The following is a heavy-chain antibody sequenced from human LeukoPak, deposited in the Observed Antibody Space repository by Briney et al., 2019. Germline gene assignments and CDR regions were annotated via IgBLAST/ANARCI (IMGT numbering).Heavy chain of an antibody. J-gene: IGHJ6*03. D-gene: IGHD6-6*01. CDR1: GYTFTGYY. CDR2: INPNSGGT. CDR3: ASGSSSSSYYYYYMDV. Sequence: GASVRVSCKASGYTFTGYYMHWVRQAPGQGLEWMGWINPNSGGTNYAQKFQGRVTITRDTSISTAYMEMSRLRSDDTAVCYCASGSSSSSYYYYYMDVWRKGTTVTVSS. V-gene: IGHV1-2*02.